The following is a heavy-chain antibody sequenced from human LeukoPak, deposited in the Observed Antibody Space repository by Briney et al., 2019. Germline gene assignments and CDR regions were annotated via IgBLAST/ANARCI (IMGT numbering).Heavy chain of an antibody. V-gene: IGHV4-59*01. J-gene: IGHJ5*02. CDR1: GGSISSYY. CDR2: IYYSGST. Sequence: SETLSLTCTASGGSISSYYWSWIRQPPGKGLEWIGYIYYSGSTNYNPSLKSRVTISVDTSKNQFSLKLSSVTAADTAVYYCARSFELLDWFDPWGQGTLVTVSS. D-gene: IGHD1-26*01. CDR3: ARSFELLDWFDP.